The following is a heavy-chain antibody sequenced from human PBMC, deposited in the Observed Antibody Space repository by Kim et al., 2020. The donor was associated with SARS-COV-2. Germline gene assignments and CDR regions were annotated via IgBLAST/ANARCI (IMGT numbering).Heavy chain of an antibody. CDR1: GGSISSYY. D-gene: IGHD3-22*01. CDR2: IYYSGST. J-gene: IGHJ5*02. CDR3: ARLGNYDSSGYYYDWFDP. Sequence: SETLSLTCTVSGGSISSYYWSWIRQPPGKGLEWIGYIYYSGSTNYNPSLKSRVTISVDTSKNQFSLKLSSVTAADTAVYYCARLGNYDSSGYYYDWFDP. V-gene: IGHV4-59*01.